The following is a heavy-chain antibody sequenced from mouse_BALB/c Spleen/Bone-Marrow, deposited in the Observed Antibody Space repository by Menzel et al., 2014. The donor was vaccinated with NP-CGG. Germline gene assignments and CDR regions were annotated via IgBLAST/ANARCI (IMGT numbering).Heavy chain of an antibody. J-gene: IGHJ2*01. CDR1: GFNFSDYG. CDR3: TRDRGYDGGYYFDY. CDR2: ISNLAYSI. D-gene: IGHD2-2*01. V-gene: IGHV5-15*02. Sequence: EVKLMESGGGVVQPGGSRELSCAASGFNFSDYGMAWVRLAPGKGPEWVAFISNLAYSIYYADTVTGRFTISRENAKNTLYLEMSSLRFEDTAMYYCTRDRGYDGGYYFDYWGQGTTPTVSS.